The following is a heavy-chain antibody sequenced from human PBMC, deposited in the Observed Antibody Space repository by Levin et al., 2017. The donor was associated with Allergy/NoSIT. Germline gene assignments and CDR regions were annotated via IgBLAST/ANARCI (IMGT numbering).Heavy chain of an antibody. CDR1: GFTFSSYG. D-gene: IGHD6-6*01. J-gene: IGHJ6*03. Sequence: GGSLRLSCAASGFTFSSYGMHWVRQAPGKGLEWVAVIWYDGSNKYYADSVKGRFTISRDNSKNTLYLQMNSLRAEDTAVYYCARGQYSSLYYMDVWGKGTTVTVSS. CDR2: IWYDGSNK. V-gene: IGHV3-33*01. CDR3: ARGQYSSLYYMDV.